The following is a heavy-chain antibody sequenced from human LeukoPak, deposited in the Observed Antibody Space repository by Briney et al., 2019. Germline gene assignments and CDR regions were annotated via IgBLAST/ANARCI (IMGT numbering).Heavy chain of an antibody. V-gene: IGHV3-30*02. CDR1: GFTFSSYG. D-gene: IGHD2-21*02. J-gene: IGHJ4*02. CDR2: IRYDGSNK. Sequence: GGSLRLSCAASGFTFSSYGMHWVRQAPGKGLEWVAFIRYDGSNKYYADSVKGRFTISRDNSKNTLYLQMNSLRAEDTAVYYCAKDWRAYCGGDCYSYFDYWGQGTLVTVSS. CDR3: AKDWRAYCGGDCYSYFDY.